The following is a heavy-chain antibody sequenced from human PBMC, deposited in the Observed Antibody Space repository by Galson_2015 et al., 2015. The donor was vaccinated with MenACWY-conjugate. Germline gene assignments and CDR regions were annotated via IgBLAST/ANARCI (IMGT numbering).Heavy chain of an antibody. D-gene: IGHD2-15*01. CDR2: LHYSGGT. Sequence: LSLTCTVSGDSINRHAFYCGWFRQPPGTGLEWIGNLHYSGGTYPTPSLKGRIPASVDPSQNQFSLNLASVTAADTALYYCARRRPRDIGGGFDIWGQGTLVTVSS. CDR3: ARRRPRDIGGGFDI. J-gene: IGHJ3*02. CDR1: GDSINRHAFY. V-gene: IGHV4-39*01.